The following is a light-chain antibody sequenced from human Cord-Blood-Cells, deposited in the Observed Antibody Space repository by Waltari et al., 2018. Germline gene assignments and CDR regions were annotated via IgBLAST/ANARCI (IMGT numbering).Light chain of an antibody. Sequence: EIVITQSPATLSVSPGERATLSCRASQSVSSNLAWYQQKPGQAPRLLIYGASTRATGIPARFSGSGSGTEFTLTISSLQSEDFAVYYCQQYNNWPGTLTFGPVTKVDIK. CDR2: GAS. V-gene: IGKV3-15*01. J-gene: IGKJ3*01. CDR3: QQYNNWPGTLT. CDR1: QSVSSN.